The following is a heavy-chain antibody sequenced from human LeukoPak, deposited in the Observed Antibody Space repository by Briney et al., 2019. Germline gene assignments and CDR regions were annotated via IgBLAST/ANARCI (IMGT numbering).Heavy chain of an antibody. CDR3: AKEGRSQWVVVPAAFDY. Sequence: GGSLRLSCAASGFTFSSYGMHWVRQAPGKGLEWVAFIRYDGSNKYYADSVKGRFTISRDNSKNTLYLQMNSLRAEDTAVYYCAKEGRSQWVVVPAAFDYWGQGTLVTVSS. J-gene: IGHJ4*02. V-gene: IGHV3-30*02. CDR2: IRYDGSNK. CDR1: GFTFSSYG. D-gene: IGHD2-2*01.